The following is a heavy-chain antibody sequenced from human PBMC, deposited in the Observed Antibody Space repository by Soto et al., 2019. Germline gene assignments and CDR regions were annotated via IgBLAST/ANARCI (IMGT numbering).Heavy chain of an antibody. CDR3: AKDGAVAEIGEVDS. V-gene: IGHV3-30-3*01. CDR2: ISYDGSNK. J-gene: IGHJ4*02. Sequence: QVQLVESGGGVVQPGRSLRLSCAASGFTFSSHAMHWVRQAPGEGLEWVAVISYDGSNKYYADSVKGRFTIARANSKNAVYMQMNSLRGEDTAVYYCAKDGAVAEIGEVDSWGQGTLVTVSS. CDR1: GFTFSSHA. D-gene: IGHD6-19*01.